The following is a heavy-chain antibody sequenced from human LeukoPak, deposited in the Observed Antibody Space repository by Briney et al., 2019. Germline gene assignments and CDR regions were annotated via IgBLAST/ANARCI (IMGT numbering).Heavy chain of an antibody. CDR3: ARDAINGLWFGEQVVDY. J-gene: IGHJ4*02. D-gene: IGHD3-10*01. V-gene: IGHV1-18*01. CDR2: ISAYNGNT. CDR1: GYTFTSYG. Sequence: RASVKVSCKASGYTFTSYGISWVRQAPGQGLEWMGWISAYNGNTNYAQKLQGRVTMTTDTSTSTAYMELRSLRSDDTAVYYCARDAINGLWFGEQVVDYWGQGTLVTVSS.